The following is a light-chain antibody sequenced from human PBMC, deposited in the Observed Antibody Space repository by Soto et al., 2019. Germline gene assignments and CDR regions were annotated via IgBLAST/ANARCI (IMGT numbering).Light chain of an antibody. Sequence: QSVLTQPPSVSAAPGQKVTISCSGSSSNIGNNYVSWYQQLPGTAPKLLIYDNNKRPSGIPDRFSGSKSGTSATLGITGLQTGDEADYYCGAWDTTLRIVIFGGGTKVNVL. J-gene: IGLJ2*01. V-gene: IGLV1-51*01. CDR1: SSNIGNNY. CDR3: GAWDTTLRIVI. CDR2: DNN.